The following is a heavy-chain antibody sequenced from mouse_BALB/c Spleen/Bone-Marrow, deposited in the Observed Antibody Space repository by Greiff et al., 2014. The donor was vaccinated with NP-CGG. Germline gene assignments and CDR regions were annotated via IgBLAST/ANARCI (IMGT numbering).Heavy chain of an antibody. D-gene: IGHD2-3*01. CDR3: ARVYLWYFDV. Sequence: QVQLKESGPGLVAPSQSLSITCTVSGFSLTSYGVHWVRQPPGKGLEWLGVMWAGGSTNYNSALMSRLSISKDNSKSQVFLKMNSLQTDDTAMYYCARVYLWYFDVWGAGTTVTVSS. V-gene: IGHV2-9*02. J-gene: IGHJ1*01. CDR2: MWAGGST. CDR1: GFSLTSYG.